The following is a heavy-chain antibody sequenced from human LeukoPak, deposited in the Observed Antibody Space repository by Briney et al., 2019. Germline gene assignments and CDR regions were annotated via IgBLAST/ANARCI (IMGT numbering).Heavy chain of an antibody. CDR3: ARVYCSGGSCYEGALDY. D-gene: IGHD2-15*01. V-gene: IGHV3-21*01. CDR1: GFTFSSYS. J-gene: IGHJ4*02. CDR2: ISSSSSYI. Sequence: PGGSLRLSCAASGFTFSSYSMTWVRQAPGKGLEWVSSISSSSSYIYHADSVKGRFTISRDNAKNSLYLQMNSLRAEDTAVYYCARVYCSGGSCYEGALDYWGQGTLVTVSS.